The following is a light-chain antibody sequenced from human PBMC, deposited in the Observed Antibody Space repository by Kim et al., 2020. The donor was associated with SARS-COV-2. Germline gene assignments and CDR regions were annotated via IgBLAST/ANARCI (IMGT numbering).Light chain of an antibody. CDR3: SSYTSSSTHWV. CDR2: EVS. Sequence: QSALTQPPSVSGSPGQSVTISCTGTSSDVGSYNRVSWYQQPPGTAPKLMIYEVSNRPSGVPDRFSGSKSGNTASLTISGLQAEDEADYYCSSYTSSSTHWVFGGGTQLTVL. V-gene: IGLV2-18*02. J-gene: IGLJ3*02. CDR1: SSDVGSYNR.